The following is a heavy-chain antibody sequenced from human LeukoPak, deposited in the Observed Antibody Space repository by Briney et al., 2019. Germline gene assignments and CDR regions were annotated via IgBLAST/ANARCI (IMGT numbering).Heavy chain of an antibody. J-gene: IGHJ3*02. CDR2: ISYDGSNK. D-gene: IGHD3-22*01. V-gene: IGHV3-30-3*01. CDR1: GFTFSSYA. Sequence: GRSLRLSCAASGFTFSSYAMHWVRQAPGKGLEWVAVISYDGSNKYYADSVKGRFTIPRDNSKNTLYLQMNSLRAEDTAVYYCARDRVVVTRFRAFDIWGQGTMVTVSS. CDR3: ARDRVVVTRFRAFDI.